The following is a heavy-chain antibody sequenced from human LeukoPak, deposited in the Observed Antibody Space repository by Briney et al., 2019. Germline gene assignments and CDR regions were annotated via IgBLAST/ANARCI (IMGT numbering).Heavy chain of an antibody. CDR3: ARDRLIYYDTSGYSDAFDI. D-gene: IGHD3-22*01. CDR1: GYTFTGYY. CDR2: VNPNSGGT. V-gene: IGHV1-2*02. Sequence: ASVKVSCKASGYTFTGYYMHWVRQAPGQGLEWMGWVNPNSGGTNYAQKFQGRVTMTRDTSISTAYMELSGLRSDDTAVYYCARDRLIYYDTSGYSDAFDIWGHGTMVTVSS. J-gene: IGHJ3*02.